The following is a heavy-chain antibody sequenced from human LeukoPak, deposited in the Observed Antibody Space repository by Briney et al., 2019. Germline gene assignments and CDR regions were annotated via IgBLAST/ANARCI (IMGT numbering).Heavy chain of an antibody. CDR3: ATLGGDYSNYGMDV. CDR2: INPSGGST. CDR1: GYTFTSYY. J-gene: IGHJ6*02. V-gene: IGHV1-46*01. D-gene: IGHD4-11*01. Sequence: ASVKVSCKASGYTFTSYYMHWVRQAPGQGLEWMGIINPSGGSTNYAQKFQGRVTITADESTSTAYMELNSLRSEDTAVYYCATLGGDYSNYGMDVWGQGTTVTVSS.